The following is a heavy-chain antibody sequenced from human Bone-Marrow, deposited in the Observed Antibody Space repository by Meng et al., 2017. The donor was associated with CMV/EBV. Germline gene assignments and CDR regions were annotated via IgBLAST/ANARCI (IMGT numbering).Heavy chain of an antibody. J-gene: IGHJ6*02. D-gene: IGHD6-13*01. Sequence: ASVKVSCKASGYTFTNYGISWVRQAPGQGLEWMGWISAYNGNTNYAQKLQGRVTMTTDKSTSTAYMELSSLRSEDTAVYYCARVMGPSSWYGLRYGMYVWGQGTTVTVSS. CDR2: ISAYNGNT. V-gene: IGHV1-18*01. CDR3: ARVMGPSSWYGLRYGMYV. CDR1: GYTFTNYG.